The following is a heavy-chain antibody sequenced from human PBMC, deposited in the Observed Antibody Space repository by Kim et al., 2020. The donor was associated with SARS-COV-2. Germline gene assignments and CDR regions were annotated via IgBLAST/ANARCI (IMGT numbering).Heavy chain of an antibody. D-gene: IGHD3-16*02. CDR1: GFDFNSAC. Sequence: GGSLRLSCAASGFDFNSACMTWVRQAPGKGLEWVARIKDKAAAESKAYAAPVKGRFTVSRDDSKSTLYLQMNRLKTEDTAVYYCTTVPIGAVNLSLLDYWGQGSPVSASS. V-gene: IGHV3-15*01. CDR2: IKDKAAAESK. CDR3: TTVPIGAVNLSLLDY. J-gene: IGHJ4*02.